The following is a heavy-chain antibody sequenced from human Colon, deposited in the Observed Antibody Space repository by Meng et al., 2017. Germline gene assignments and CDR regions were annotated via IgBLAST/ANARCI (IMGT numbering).Heavy chain of an antibody. V-gene: IGHV3-21*01. D-gene: IGHD1-1*01. CDR1: GFTFSRYA. CDR3: ARVGTARPFDY. CDR2: ITSSSNYI. J-gene: IGHJ4*02. Sequence: EVQLVESGGGLVKPGESLRVSCEASGFTFSRYAINWVRQAPGEGLEWVASITSSSNYIHYSDSVKGRFTVSRDNARNSSYLQMDSLRAEDTAVYYCARVGTARPFDYWGQGTLVTVSS.